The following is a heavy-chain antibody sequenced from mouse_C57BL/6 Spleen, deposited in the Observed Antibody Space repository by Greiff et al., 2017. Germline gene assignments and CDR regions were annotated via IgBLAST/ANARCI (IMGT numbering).Heavy chain of an antibody. J-gene: IGHJ1*03. D-gene: IGHD1-1*01. V-gene: IGHV14-2*01. CDR2: IDPEDGET. CDR3: ARSPYYGSSYGYFEV. CDR1: GFNIKDYS. Sequence: VQLQQSGAELVKPGASVKLSCAASGFNIKDYSMHWVKQRPEQGLEWIGRIDPEDGETKYAPKFQGKATITADTPSNTAYLQLSSLTSEDTAVYYCARSPYYGSSYGYFEVGGTGTTVTVPS.